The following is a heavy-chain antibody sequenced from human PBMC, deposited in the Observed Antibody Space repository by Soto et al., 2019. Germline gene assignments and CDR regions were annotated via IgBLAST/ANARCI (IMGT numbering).Heavy chain of an antibody. J-gene: IGHJ4*02. V-gene: IGHV3-23*01. CDR1: GFTFSSYA. Sequence: GSLRLSCAASGFTFSSYAMSWVRQAPGKGLEWVSGVSGSGGITYYAVSVKGRFTISRDISKNTLYLQMNSLRAEDTAVYYCAKVSRSYYDSSGYPFDYWGQGTLVTVSS. CDR2: VSGSGGIT. CDR3: AKVSRSYYDSSGYPFDY. D-gene: IGHD3-22*01.